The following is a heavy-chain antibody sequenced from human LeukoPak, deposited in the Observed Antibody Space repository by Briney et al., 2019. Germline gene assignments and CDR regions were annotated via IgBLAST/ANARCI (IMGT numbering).Heavy chain of an antibody. CDR3: ARDRGGGDIYFDY. D-gene: IGHD2-21*02. CDR1: GFTFSSYG. V-gene: IGHV3-48*03. Sequence: GGTLRLSCAASGFTFSSYGMNWVRHAPGKGLEWISYISKAGTTIYYADSVRGRFTISRDNAKNSLYLQMSSLGVEDTAVYYCARDRGGGDIYFDYWGQGTLVTVSS. CDR2: ISKAGTTI. J-gene: IGHJ4*02.